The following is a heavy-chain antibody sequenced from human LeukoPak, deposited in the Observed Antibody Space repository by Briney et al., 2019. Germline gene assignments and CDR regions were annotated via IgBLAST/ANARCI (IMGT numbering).Heavy chain of an antibody. D-gene: IGHD4-11*01. CDR3: AKGQPDYTDYRYYFDY. Sequence: GGSLRLSCEASGFTFSSFWMSWVRQAPGKGLEWVSAISGSGGNTYYADSVKGRFTISRDNSKNTLYLQMNSLRAEDTAVYYCAKGQPDYTDYRYYFDYWGQGTLVTVSS. CDR1: GFTFSSFW. V-gene: IGHV3-23*01. CDR2: ISGSGGNT. J-gene: IGHJ4*02.